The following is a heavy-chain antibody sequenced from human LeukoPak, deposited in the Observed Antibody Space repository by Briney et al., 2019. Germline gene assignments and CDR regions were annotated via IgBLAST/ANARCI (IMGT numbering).Heavy chain of an antibody. Sequence: GGSLRLSCAASGFTFSDYSMHWVRQAPAKGLEWVTIISYDGYKKYYADSVKGRFTISRDNSKNMLYLQMNSLRPEDTAVYYCARELEAEEEGLSTWGQGTLVTVSS. CDR1: GFTFSDYS. D-gene: IGHD6-19*01. J-gene: IGHJ5*02. V-gene: IGHV3-30-3*01. CDR3: ARELEAEEEGLST. CDR2: ISYDGYKK.